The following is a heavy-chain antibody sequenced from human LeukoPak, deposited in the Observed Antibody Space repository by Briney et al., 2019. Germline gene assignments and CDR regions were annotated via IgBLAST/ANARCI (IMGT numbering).Heavy chain of an antibody. CDR3: ARNPFDPYFDY. J-gene: IGHJ4*02. CDR1: GGSISSSSYY. CDR2: IYYSGST. V-gene: IGHV4-39*01. Sequence: PSETLSLTCTVSGGSISSSSYYWGWIRQPPGKGLEWIGSIYYSGSTYYNPSLKSRVTISVDTSKNQFSLKLSSVTAADTAVYYCARNPFDPYFDYWGQGTLVTVSS. D-gene: IGHD2/OR15-2a*01.